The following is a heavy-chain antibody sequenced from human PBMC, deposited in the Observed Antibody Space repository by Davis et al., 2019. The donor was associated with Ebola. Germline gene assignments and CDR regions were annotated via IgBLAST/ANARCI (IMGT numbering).Heavy chain of an antibody. CDR1: GFTFSSYA. CDR3: AKSPTGFWSGYSSWFDP. CDR2: ISGSGGST. V-gene: IGHV3-23*01. J-gene: IGHJ5*02. Sequence: GESLKISCAASGFTFSSYAMSWVRQAPGKGLEWVSAISGSGGSTYYADSVKGRFTISRDNSKNTLYLQMNSLRAEDTAVYYCAKSPTGFWSGYSSWFDPWGQGTLVTVSS. D-gene: IGHD3-3*01.